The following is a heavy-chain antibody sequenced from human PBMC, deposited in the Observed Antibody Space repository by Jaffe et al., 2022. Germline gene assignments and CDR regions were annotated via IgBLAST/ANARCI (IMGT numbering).Heavy chain of an antibody. CDR2: IYSGGST. Sequence: EVQLVESGGGLVQPGGSLRLSCAASGFTVSSNYMSWVRQAPGKGLEWVSVIYSGGSTYYADSVKGRFTISRHNSKNTLYLQMNSLRAEDTAVYYCARDSSLILPGAFDIWGQGTMVTVSS. V-gene: IGHV3-53*04. J-gene: IGHJ3*02. D-gene: IGHD2-2*01. CDR1: GFTVSSNY. CDR3: ARDSSLILPGAFDI.